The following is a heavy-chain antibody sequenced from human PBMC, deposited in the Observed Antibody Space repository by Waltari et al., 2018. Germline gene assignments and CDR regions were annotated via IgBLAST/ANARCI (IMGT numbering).Heavy chain of an antibody. V-gene: IGHV3-7*01. D-gene: IGHD2-2*01. Sequence: FSRYWMSWVRQTPGKVLEWVAKINYDGSQKYYVDSVKGRFTISRDNAKNSVYLQMNSLRVEDTAVYYCAKSRGFEYWGQGSLITVSS. CDR3: AKSRGFEY. CDR2: INYDGSQK. J-gene: IGHJ4*02. CDR1: FSRYW.